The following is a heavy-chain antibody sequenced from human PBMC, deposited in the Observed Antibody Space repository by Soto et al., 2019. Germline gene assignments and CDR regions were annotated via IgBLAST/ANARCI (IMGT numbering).Heavy chain of an antibody. V-gene: IGHV3-11*06. Sequence: QVQLVESGGGLVKPGGSLRLSCAASGFTFSDYYMSWIRQAPGKGLEWDSYISSSSSYTNYADSVKGRFTISRDNAKNVLYLQMDSLRAEDAAVYYCARGYYDSSGYTGFDCWGQGTLVTVSS. CDR1: GFTFSDYY. J-gene: IGHJ4*02. CDR2: ISSSSSYT. CDR3: ARGYYDSSGYTGFDC. D-gene: IGHD3-22*01.